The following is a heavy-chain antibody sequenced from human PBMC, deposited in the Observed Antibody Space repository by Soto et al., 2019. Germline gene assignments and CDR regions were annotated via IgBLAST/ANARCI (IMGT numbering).Heavy chain of an antibody. D-gene: IGHD5-12*01. J-gene: IGHJ6*02. Sequence: GGSLRLSCAASGFTFSSYGMHWVRQAPGKGLEWVAVIWYDGSNKYYADSVKGRFTISRDNSKNTLYLQMNSLRAEDTAVYYCAKEMATIASPYYYGMDAWGQGTTVTVSS. CDR1: GFTFSSYG. V-gene: IGHV3-33*06. CDR2: IWYDGSNK. CDR3: AKEMATIASPYYYGMDA.